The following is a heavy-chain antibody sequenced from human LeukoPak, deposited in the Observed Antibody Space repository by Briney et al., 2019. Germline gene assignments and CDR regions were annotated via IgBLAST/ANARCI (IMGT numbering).Heavy chain of an antibody. Sequence: SETLSLTCTVSGGSISSSSYYWGWIRQPPGKGLEWIGSIYYSGSTYYNPSLKSRVTISVDTSKNQFSLKLSSVTAADTAVYYCARAEYSPGWFDPWGQGTLVTVSS. V-gene: IGHV4-39*07. CDR1: GGSISSSSYY. CDR2: IYYSGST. D-gene: IGHD6-6*01. J-gene: IGHJ5*02. CDR3: ARAEYSPGWFDP.